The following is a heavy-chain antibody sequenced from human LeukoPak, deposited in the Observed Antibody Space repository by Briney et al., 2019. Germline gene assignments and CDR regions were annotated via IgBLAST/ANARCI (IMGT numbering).Heavy chain of an antibody. Sequence: PGGSLRLSCAASGSTFNNAWMSWVRQAPGKGLEWVGRIKSKSDGGTTDYAAPVKGRFTISRDDSENTLYLQMYSLKTEDTAVYYCTTAYCGGDCYTASFDYWGQGTLVTVSS. CDR3: TTAYCGGDCYTASFDY. V-gene: IGHV3-15*01. D-gene: IGHD2-21*02. CDR2: IKSKSDGGTT. CDR1: GSTFNNAW. J-gene: IGHJ4*02.